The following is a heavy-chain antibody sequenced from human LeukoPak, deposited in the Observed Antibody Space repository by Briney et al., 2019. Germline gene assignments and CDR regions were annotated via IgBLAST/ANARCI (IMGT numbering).Heavy chain of an antibody. J-gene: IGHJ5*02. CDR2: ISSGGSST. Sequence: GGALRHSCAASGFTFSSYGIHWVGQAPAKGREWVSCISSGGSSTYYAESVKGGFTISTDNIKKSLDMQISTLRAEDTAVYYCARESAFDPTPWGQGTLVTVSS. CDR1: GFTFSSYG. V-gene: IGHV3-48*04. CDR3: ARESAFDPTP. D-gene: IGHD3-9*01.